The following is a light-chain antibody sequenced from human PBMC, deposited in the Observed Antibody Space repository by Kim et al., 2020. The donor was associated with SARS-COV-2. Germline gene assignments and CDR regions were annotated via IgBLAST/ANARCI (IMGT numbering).Light chain of an antibody. CDR1: NIGSKS. J-gene: IGLJ3*02. Sequence: APGKAGRVTCGGNNIGSKSVHWCQQKPGQAPVLVIYSDSDRPSGIPERFSGSNSANTATLTISRVEAGDEADYYCQVWDSDSDHWVFGGGTQLTVL. CDR3: QVWDSDSDHWV. CDR2: SDS. V-gene: IGLV3-21*04.